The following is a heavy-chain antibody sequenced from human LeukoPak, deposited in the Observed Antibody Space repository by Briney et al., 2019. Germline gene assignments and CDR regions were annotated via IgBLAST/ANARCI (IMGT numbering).Heavy chain of an antibody. J-gene: IGHJ4*02. CDR1: AYSFTSCY. CDR2: INPSGGGT. Sequence: ASVKVSCKASAYSFTSCYIHRVRQAPGQGLEWMGIINPSGGGTTYAQKFQGRVTMTTDTSTTTVYMELYSLTSEDTAIYYCARRGMALDYWGQGTLVTVSS. V-gene: IGHV1-46*01. D-gene: IGHD3-16*01. CDR3: ARRGMALDY.